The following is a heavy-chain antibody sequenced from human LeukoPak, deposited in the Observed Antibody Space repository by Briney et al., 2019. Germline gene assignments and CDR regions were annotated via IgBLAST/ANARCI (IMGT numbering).Heavy chain of an antibody. CDR2: VSYSGST. CDR1: GASITNSNTY. V-gene: IGHV4-31*03. J-gene: IGHJ2*01. Sequence: SETLSLTCTVSGASITNSNTYWTWIRQFPGKGLDWIGYVSYSGSTLYNPSLRSRVIISSDTSKNQFFLNLNSVTAADRALYFCARDPALVRANWYFDPWGRGILVTVSS. CDR3: ARDPALVRANWYFDP. D-gene: IGHD3-10*01.